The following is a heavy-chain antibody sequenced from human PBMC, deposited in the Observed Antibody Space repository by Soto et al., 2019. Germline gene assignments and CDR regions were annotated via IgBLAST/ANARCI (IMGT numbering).Heavy chain of an antibody. CDR2: ISDGGVTT. CDR3: AKVGSSGWYYFDY. Sequence: EVQLLESGGGLVQPGGSLRLSCAASGFTFSSYDMSWVRHAPGKGLEWVSTISDGGVTTYYTNSVKGRFTTSRDNSKNTLYLQMNSLRAEDTALYYCAKVGSSGWYYFDYWGRGTLVPVSS. J-gene: IGHJ4*02. CDR1: GFTFSSYD. D-gene: IGHD6-19*01. V-gene: IGHV3-23*01.